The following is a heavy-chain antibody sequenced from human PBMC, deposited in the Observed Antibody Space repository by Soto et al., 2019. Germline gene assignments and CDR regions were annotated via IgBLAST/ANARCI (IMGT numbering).Heavy chain of an antibody. D-gene: IGHD4-4*01. J-gene: IGHJ3*02. CDR2: IIPLFNVA. CDR1: GGTFSNFA. Sequence: QVQLVQSGPEVKKPGSSVKVSCEASGGTFSNFAVNWVRQAPGQGLEWVGGIIPLFNVAKYAQKFEGRVTIVADDSTSTAEVDLMSLRCDNTSAYYCVASGRVVLGYDYKDTEEVPISGQGKVVTVS. CDR3: VASGRVVLGYDYKDTEEVPI. V-gene: IGHV1-69*01.